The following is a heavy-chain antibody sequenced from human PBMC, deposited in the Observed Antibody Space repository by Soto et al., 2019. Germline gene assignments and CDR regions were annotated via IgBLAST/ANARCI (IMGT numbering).Heavy chain of an antibody. CDR1: GFAFSNFA. Sequence: EVQLLESVGGLVQPGGSLRLSCAASGFAFSNFAMSWARQAPGKGLEWVSGIGGSSNGTYYADSVKGRFTISRDNSKSTLYLQMNGLRGEDTAVYYCAKASSSHIWTHSDYWGQGTLVTVSS. CDR3: AKASSSHIWTHSDY. D-gene: IGHD3-3*02. J-gene: IGHJ4*02. V-gene: IGHV3-23*01. CDR2: IGGSSNGT.